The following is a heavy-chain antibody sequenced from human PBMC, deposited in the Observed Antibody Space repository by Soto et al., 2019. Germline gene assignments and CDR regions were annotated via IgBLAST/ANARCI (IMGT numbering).Heavy chain of an antibody. V-gene: IGHV1-69*04. CDR3: ATSYGSGYRAFDY. CDR2: VNPIVSMS. CDR1: GDTFNFYS. Sequence: QVQLVQSGAEVKRPGSSVKVSCKASGDTFNFYSINWVRQAPGLGLEWMGRVNPIVSMSNYAQRFQGRVTMTADKFTSTPYMELSGLRSEDTAIYYCATSYGSGYRAFDYWGQGALVTVSS. J-gene: IGHJ4*02. D-gene: IGHD3-10*01.